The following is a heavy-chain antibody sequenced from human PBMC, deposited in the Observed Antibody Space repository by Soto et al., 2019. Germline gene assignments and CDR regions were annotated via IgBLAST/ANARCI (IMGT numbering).Heavy chain of an antibody. V-gene: IGHV4-30-2*01. CDR3: AAGGGLPRCY. CDR2: IYPSGST. J-gene: IGHJ4*02. CDR1: GGSISGGGYS. D-gene: IGHD5-12*01. Sequence: QLQLQESGSGLVKPSQTLSLTCAASGGSISGGGYSWSWPRQPPGQGLEWLGYIYPSGSTYYNPSLKSRVTISVDRSKNQFSLKPSSVTAADTAVYYCAAGGGLPRCYWGQGTLVTVSS.